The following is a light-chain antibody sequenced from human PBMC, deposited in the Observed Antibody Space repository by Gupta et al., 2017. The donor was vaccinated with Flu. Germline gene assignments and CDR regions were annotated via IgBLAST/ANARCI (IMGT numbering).Light chain of an antibody. J-gene: IGLJ2*01. CDR1: NIGSKR. Sequence: SYVLTQPPSVSVAPGQTATIPWGGNNIGSKRVHWYQQKPGQAPVLVVYDDSGRPSGIPDRFSGSNSGNTATLAISRVEAGDEADYYCQVWDSYNDHVVFGGGTKLTVL. CDR3: QVWDSYNDHVV. CDR2: DDS. V-gene: IGLV3-21*02.